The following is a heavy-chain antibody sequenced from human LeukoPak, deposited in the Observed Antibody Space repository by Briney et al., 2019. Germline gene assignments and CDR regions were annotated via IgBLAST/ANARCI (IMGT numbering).Heavy chain of an antibody. CDR3: AKEGNYYDSSGYSPFDY. CDR1: GFTFDDYA. J-gene: IGHJ4*02. V-gene: IGHV3-43D*03. CDR2: ISWDGGST. D-gene: IGHD3-22*01. Sequence: GGSLRLSCAASGFTFDDYAMHWVRQAPGKGLEWVSLISWDGGSTYYADSVKGRFTISRDNSKNSLYLQMNSLRAEDTALYYCAKEGNYYDSSGYSPFDYWGQGTLVTVSS.